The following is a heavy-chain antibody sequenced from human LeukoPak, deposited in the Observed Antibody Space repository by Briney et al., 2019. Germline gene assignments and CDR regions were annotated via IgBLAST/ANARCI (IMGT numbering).Heavy chain of an antibody. Sequence: GESLKISCKGSGYSFTSYWIGWVRQTPGKGLEWMGIIYPGDSDTRYSPSFQGQVTISADKSISTAYLQWSSLKASDTAMYYCARQGPRDYYDSSGYISGSSYYFDYWGQGTLVTVSS. CDR2: IYPGDSDT. J-gene: IGHJ4*02. D-gene: IGHD3-22*01. V-gene: IGHV5-51*01. CDR1: GYSFTSYW. CDR3: ARQGPRDYYDSSGYISGSSYYFDY.